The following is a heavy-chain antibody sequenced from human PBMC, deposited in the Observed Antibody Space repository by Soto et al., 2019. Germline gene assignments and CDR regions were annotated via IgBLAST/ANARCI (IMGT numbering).Heavy chain of an antibody. CDR3: AKVGGTAAAGTWFDP. V-gene: IGHV4-59*01. J-gene: IGHJ5*02. CDR2: IHYSGST. D-gene: IGHD6-13*01. Sequence: PSETLSRTCTVSAGSISGYYWSWIRQPPGKELELIAYIHYSGSTYYNPSLKSRVTISIDTSKNQFSLKLSSVNAADTAVYYCAKVGGTAAAGTWFDPWRQGPLVTVSS. CDR1: AGSISGYY.